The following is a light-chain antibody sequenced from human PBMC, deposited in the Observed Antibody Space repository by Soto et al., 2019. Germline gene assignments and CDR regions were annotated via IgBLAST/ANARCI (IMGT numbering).Light chain of an antibody. V-gene: IGKV2-29*01. Sequence: DIVMTQTPLSLSVTPGQPASISCKSSQSLLHSDGKTYLYWYLQKPGQSPQLLIYEVSRRVSGVPARFSGSGSGTDFTLKISRVEAEDAGVYYRMQGIHLLTFGGGTKVEIK. CDR3: MQGIHLLT. CDR2: EVS. J-gene: IGKJ4*01. CDR1: QSLLHSDGKTY.